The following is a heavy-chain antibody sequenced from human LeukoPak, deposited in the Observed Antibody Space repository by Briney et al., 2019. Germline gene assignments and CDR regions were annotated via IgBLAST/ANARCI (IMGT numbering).Heavy chain of an antibody. V-gene: IGHV1-18*04. Sequence: PLASVKVSCKASGYTFTGYYMHWVRQAPGQGLEWMGWISAYNGNTNYAQKLQGRVTMTTDTSTSTAYMELRSLRSDDTAVYYCARDRRCSSTSCYKEIDYWGQGTLVTVSS. D-gene: IGHD2-2*02. CDR1: GYTFTGYY. J-gene: IGHJ4*02. CDR3: ARDRRCSSTSCYKEIDY. CDR2: ISAYNGNT.